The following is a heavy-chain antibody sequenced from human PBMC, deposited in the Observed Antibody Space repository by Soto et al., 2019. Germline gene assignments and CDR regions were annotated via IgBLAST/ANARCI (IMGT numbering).Heavy chain of an antibody. V-gene: IGHV3-30-3*01. CDR1: GFTFTNYA. CDR3: ARSYYYDSNSHYSGPCYYFDF. Sequence: QVQLVESGGGVIQPGKSLRLSCAASGFTFTNYAMHWVRQDPCKGLECVAVISYHGSNNYYADSVTGRFTISRANSNKGLYLQMKCRRADDTATYYCARSYYYDSNSHYSGPCYYFDFWGQGTLVTVSS. CDR2: ISYHGSNN. J-gene: IGHJ4*02. D-gene: IGHD3-22*01.